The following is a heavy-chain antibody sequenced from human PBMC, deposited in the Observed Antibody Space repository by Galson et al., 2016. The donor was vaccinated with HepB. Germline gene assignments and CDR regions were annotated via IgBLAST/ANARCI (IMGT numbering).Heavy chain of an antibody. CDR2: IKSKTDGGTT. CDR1: GFTFNNAW. V-gene: IGHV3-15*01. D-gene: IGHD2-2*01. Sequence: SLRLSCAVSGFTFNNAWMSWVRQAPGKGLEWVGRIKSKTDGGTTDYPAPVKGRFTISRDDSKNTLYLQMNSLKAEDTAVYYCTRCRTSCSTFDYWGQGTLVTVSS. J-gene: IGHJ4*02. CDR3: TRCRTSCSTFDY.